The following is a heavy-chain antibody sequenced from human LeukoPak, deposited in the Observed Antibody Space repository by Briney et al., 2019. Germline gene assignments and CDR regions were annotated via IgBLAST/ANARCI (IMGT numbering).Heavy chain of an antibody. V-gene: IGHV4-34*01. Sequence: SETLSLTCAVYGGSFSGYYWSWIRQPPGKGLEWIGEINHSGSTNYNPSLKSRVTISVDTSKNQFSLKLSSVTAADTAVYYCARRSPLYGSGSYYLGYWGRGTLVTVSS. CDR2: INHSGST. D-gene: IGHD3-10*01. CDR1: GGSFSGYY. J-gene: IGHJ4*02. CDR3: ARRSPLYGSGSYYLGY.